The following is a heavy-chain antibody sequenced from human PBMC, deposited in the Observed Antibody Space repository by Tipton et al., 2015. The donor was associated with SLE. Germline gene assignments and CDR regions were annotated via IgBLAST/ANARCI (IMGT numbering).Heavy chain of an antibody. CDR2: IYYSGST. J-gene: IGHJ4*02. Sequence: TLSLTCAVSGYSISSGYYWGWIRQPPGKGLEWIGYIYYSGSTNYNPSLKSRVTISVDTSKNQFSLKLSSVTAADTAVYYCARAGDGYNGPFDYWGQGTLVTVSS. D-gene: IGHD5-24*01. CDR1: GYSISSGYY. CDR3: ARAGDGYNGPFDY. V-gene: IGHV4-38-2*01.